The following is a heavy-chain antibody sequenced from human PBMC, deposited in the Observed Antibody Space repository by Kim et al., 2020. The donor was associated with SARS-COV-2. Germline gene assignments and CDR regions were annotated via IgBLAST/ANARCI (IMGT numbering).Heavy chain of an antibody. J-gene: IGHJ2*01. Sequence: QKFQGRVTMTRDTSISTAYMELSRLRSDDTAVYYCASNTAATPYWYFDLWGRGTLVTVSS. V-gene: IGHV1-2*02. CDR3: ASNTAATPYWYFDL. D-gene: IGHD2-15*01.